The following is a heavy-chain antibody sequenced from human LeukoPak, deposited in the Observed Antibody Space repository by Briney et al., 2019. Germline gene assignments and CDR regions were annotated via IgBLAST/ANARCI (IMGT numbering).Heavy chain of an antibody. D-gene: IGHD6-13*01. J-gene: IGHJ4*02. CDR1: GGSISIYY. V-gene: IGHV4-4*07. CDR2: IYTSGST. Sequence: PSETLSLTCTVSGGSISIYYWSCIRRPAGEGLEWIGRIYTSGSTNYNPSLKSRVTMSVDTSKNQFPLKLSSVTAADTAVYYCARRSSSSWPYFDYWGQGTLVTVSS. CDR3: ARRSSSSWPYFDY.